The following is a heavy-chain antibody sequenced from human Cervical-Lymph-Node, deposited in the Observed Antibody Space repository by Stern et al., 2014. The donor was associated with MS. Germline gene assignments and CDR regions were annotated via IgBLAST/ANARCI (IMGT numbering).Heavy chain of an antibody. D-gene: IGHD4-17*01. J-gene: IGHJ5*02. V-gene: IGHV1-69*01. CDR2: IVPIFAKA. CDR1: GGTFSSKA. Sequence: VQLEESGADVKKPGSSGKVTCRASGGTFSSKAISWPRQAPGQGVEWMGGIVPIFAKANFAQKFQGRVTITADESTSTAYMEMSSLTSDDTAVYYCARERGNTYGFGSWGQGTLVTVSS. CDR3: ARERGNTYGFGS.